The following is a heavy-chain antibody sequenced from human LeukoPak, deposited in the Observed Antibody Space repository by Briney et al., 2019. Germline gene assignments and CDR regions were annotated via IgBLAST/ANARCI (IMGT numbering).Heavy chain of an antibody. J-gene: IGHJ6*02. Sequence: GGSLRLSCEASGFTFSAYAMTWVRQAPGKGLEWVSAISGSGGSTYYADSVKGRFTISRDNSKNTLYLQTNSLRAEDTAVYYCAKYSFGYDYYGMDVWGQGTTVTVSS. CDR2: ISGSGGST. V-gene: IGHV3-23*01. CDR1: GFTFSAYA. CDR3: AKYSFGYDYYGMDV. D-gene: IGHD2-21*01.